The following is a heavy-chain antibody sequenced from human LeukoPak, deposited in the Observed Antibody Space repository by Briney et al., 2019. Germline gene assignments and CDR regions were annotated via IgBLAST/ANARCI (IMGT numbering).Heavy chain of an antibody. CDR1: GGSISSYY. D-gene: IGHD3-10*01. V-gene: IGHV4-4*07. CDR3: ARDIRPSYYYGSGSYRNWFDP. J-gene: IGHJ5*02. CDR2: IYTSGST. Sequence: SETLSLTCTVSGGSISSYYWSWIRQPAGKGLEWIGRIYTSGSTNYNPSLKSRVTMSVDTSKNQFSLKLSSVTAADTAVYYCARDIRPSYYYGSGSYRNWFDPWGQGTLVTVSS.